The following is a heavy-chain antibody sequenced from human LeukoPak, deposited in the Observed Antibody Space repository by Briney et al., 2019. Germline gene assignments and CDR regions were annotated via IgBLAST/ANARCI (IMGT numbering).Heavy chain of an antibody. CDR1: GASLGRFY. CDR3: ARCRYGSGSYYCYYFDY. D-gene: IGHD3-10*01. V-gene: IGHV4-4*09. Sequence: SETLSLTCTVSGASLGRFYWAWVRQPPGERPEWIGYIYPSGTDYNPSLKSRVIISVDTSKNQFSLKLSSVTAADTAVYYCARCRYGSGSYYCYYFDYWGQGTLVTVSS. CDR2: IYPSGT. J-gene: IGHJ4*02.